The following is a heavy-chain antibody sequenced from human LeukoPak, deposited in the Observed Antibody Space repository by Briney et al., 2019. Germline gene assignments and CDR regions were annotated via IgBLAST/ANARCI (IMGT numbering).Heavy chain of an antibody. CDR2: IGTAGDT. CDR3: AKIGIAESDVFYFDY. J-gene: IGHJ4*02. V-gene: IGHV3-13*01. CDR1: GFTFSSYG. D-gene: IGHD6-13*01. Sequence: GGSLRLSCAASGFTFSSYGMHWVRQATGKGLEWVSAIGTAGDTYYPGSVKGRFTISRENAKNSLYLQMNSLRAGDTAVYYCAKIGIAESDVFYFDYWGQGTLVTVSS.